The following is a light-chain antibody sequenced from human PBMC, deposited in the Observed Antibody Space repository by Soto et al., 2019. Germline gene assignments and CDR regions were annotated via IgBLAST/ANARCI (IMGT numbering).Light chain of an antibody. V-gene: IGKV3-20*01. Sequence: EIVLTQSPGTLSLSPGERATLSCRASQSFSSYLAWYQQKPGQAPRLLIYDASNRATGIPDRFSGSGSGTDFTLTISRLEPEDFAVYYCQQYGSSGYTFGQGTRLEI. CDR2: DAS. CDR3: QQYGSSGYT. J-gene: IGKJ5*01. CDR1: QSFSSY.